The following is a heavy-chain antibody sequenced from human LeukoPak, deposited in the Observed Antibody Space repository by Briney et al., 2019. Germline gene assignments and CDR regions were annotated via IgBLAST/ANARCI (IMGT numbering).Heavy chain of an antibody. CDR3: AEDLSGWPLGTVLYYYYGMDV. J-gene: IGHJ6*02. CDR2: ISGSGGST. D-gene: IGHD6-19*01. CDR1: GFTFSSYA. V-gene: IGHV3-23*01. Sequence: PGGSLRLSCAASGFTFSSYAMSWVRQAPGKGLEWVSAISGSGGSTYYADSVKGRFTISRDNSKNTLYLQMNSLRAEDTAVYYCAEDLSGWPLGTVLYYYYGMDVWGQGTTVTVSS.